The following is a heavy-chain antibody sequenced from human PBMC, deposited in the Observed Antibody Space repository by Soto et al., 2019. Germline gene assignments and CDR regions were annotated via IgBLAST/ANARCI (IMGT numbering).Heavy chain of an antibody. J-gene: IGHJ4*02. CDR2: IIPILGIA. V-gene: IGHV1-69*02. CDR3: ASCSSTSCYHFDY. D-gene: IGHD2-2*01. CDR1: GGTFSSYT. Sequence: SVKVSCKASGGTFSSYTISWVRQAPGQGLEWMGRIIPILGIANYAQKFQGRVTITADKSTSTAYMELSSLRPEDTAVYYCASCSSTSCYHFDYWGQGTLVTVSS.